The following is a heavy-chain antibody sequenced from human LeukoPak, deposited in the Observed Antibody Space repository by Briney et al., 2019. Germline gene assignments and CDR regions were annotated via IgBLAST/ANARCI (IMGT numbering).Heavy chain of an antibody. D-gene: IGHD2-21*02. CDR3: ARGIWAYCGGDCYSDLDS. V-gene: IGHV3-33*01. Sequence: PGRSLRLSCAASGFTFSSYGMHWVRQAPGKGLEWVAIVGYDGSNKYYADSVKGRFTISRDNSKNTVYLQMNSLRAEDTAVYFCARGIWAYCGGDCYSDLDSWGQGTLVTVSS. J-gene: IGHJ4*02. CDR2: VGYDGSNK. CDR1: GFTFSSYG.